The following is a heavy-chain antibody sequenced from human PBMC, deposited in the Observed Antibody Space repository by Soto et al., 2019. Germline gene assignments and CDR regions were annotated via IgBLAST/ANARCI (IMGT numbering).Heavy chain of an antibody. CDR2: IDPSDSYT. CDR1: GYSFTSYW. J-gene: IGHJ6*02. Sequence: PGESLKISCKGSGYSFTSYWISWVRQMPGKGLEWMGRIDPSDSYTNYSPSFQGHVTISADKSISTAYLQWSSLKASDTAMYYCGNTTNYGMDVWGQGTTVTVSS. CDR3: GNTTNYGMDV. V-gene: IGHV5-10-1*01. D-gene: IGHD1-1*01.